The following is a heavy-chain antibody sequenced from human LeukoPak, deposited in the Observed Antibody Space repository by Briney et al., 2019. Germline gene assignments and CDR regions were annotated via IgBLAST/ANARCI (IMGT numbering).Heavy chain of an antibody. D-gene: IGHD2-21*01. CDR3: ARGPYCGDDCYFDS. V-gene: IGHV4-4*07. CDR1: GGSISDNF. CDR2: IYSSGST. Sequence: SETLSLTCTVSGGSISDNFWSWIRQPAGKGLEWIGRIYSSGSTLYNPSLKSRVTMSVDTSKNHLSLRLTSVTAADTAVYFCARGPYCGDDCYFDSWGRGTLFTVSS. J-gene: IGHJ4*02.